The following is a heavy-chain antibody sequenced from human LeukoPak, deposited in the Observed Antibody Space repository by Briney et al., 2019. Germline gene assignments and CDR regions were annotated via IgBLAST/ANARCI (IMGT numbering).Heavy chain of an antibody. Sequence: RASVKVSCKASGYTFTGYYMHWVRQAPGQGLEWMGWINPNSGGTNYAQKFQGRVTMTRDTSISTAYMELSRLRSDDTAVYYCAREGAGYYDSSPNAFDIWGQGTMVTVSS. CDR1: GYTFTGYY. V-gene: IGHV1-2*02. CDR2: INPNSGGT. D-gene: IGHD3-22*01. J-gene: IGHJ3*02. CDR3: AREGAGYYDSSPNAFDI.